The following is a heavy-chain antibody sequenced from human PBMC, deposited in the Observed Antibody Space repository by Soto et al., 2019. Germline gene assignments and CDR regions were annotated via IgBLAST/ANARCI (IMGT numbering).Heavy chain of an antibody. Sequence: QVQLVESGGGVVHPGRSLRLSCTASGFSFSDFGMYWVRQAPGKGLEWLALISSDGSNKFYADSVRGRFTVSRDRSENTLHLHMNAVRIDDTAMYYCAKDFSRGPMGMSLDSWGQGTLVIVSS. J-gene: IGHJ4*02. CDR3: AKDFSRGPMGMSLDS. CDR1: GFSFSDFG. CDR2: ISSDGSNK. V-gene: IGHV3-30*18. D-gene: IGHD1-26*01.